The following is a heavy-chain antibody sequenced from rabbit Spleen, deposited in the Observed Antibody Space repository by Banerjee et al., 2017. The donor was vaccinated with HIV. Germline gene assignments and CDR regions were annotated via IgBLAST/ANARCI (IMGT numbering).Heavy chain of an antibody. CDR1: GVSFSDKDV. J-gene: IGHJ4*01. D-gene: IGHD8-1*01. CDR3: ARDGAGGSYFAL. V-gene: IGHV1S45*01. Sequence: EQLEESGGGLVKPEGSLTLTCKASGVSFSDKDVMCWVRQAPGKGLEWIACMDTGSSGFTYFASWAKGRFTISKASSTTVTLQMTSLTAADTATYFCARDGAGGSYFALWGPGTLVTVS. CDR2: MDTGSSGFT.